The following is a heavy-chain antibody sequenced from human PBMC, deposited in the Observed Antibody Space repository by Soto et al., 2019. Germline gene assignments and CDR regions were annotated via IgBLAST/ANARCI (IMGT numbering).Heavy chain of an antibody. Sequence: SETLSLTCTVSGGSISSGGYYWSWIRQHPGKGLEWIGYIYYSGSTYYNPSLKSRVTISVDTSKNQFSLKLSSVTAADTAVYYCARVKMDCSSTSCYPSLFDYWRQGTLVTVSS. CDR1: GGSISSGGYY. J-gene: IGHJ4*02. D-gene: IGHD2-2*01. V-gene: IGHV4-31*03. CDR3: ARVKMDCSSTSCYPSLFDY. CDR2: IYYSGST.